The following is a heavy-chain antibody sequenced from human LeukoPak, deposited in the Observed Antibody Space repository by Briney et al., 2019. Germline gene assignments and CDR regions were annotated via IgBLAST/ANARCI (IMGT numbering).Heavy chain of an antibody. J-gene: IGHJ6*02. V-gene: IGHV3-30*03. CDR3: AGNRIQLWNYYYGMDV. CDR1: GFTFSSYG. CDR2: ISYDGSNK. D-gene: IGHD5-18*01. Sequence: GGSLRLSCAASGFTFSSYGMHWVRQAPGKGLEWVAVISYDGSNKYYADSVKGRFTISRDNSKNTLYLQMNSLRAEDTAVYYCAGNRIQLWNYYYGMDVWGQGTTVTVSS.